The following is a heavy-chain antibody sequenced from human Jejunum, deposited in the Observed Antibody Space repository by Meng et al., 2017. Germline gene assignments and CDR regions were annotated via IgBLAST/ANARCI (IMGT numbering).Heavy chain of an antibody. V-gene: IGHV3-48*03. J-gene: IGHJ4*02. CDR2: FGSDGFTT. Sequence: GESLKISCTASGFTFSNYRLSWVRQSPGKGLEWISYFGSDGFTTYYADSVKGRFTIARDNGKNSLYLQMNSLRVEDTAVYYCARAPPYSGTYSYYFDSWGQGTLVTVSS. CDR3: ARAPPYSGTYSYYFDS. CDR1: GFTFSNYR. D-gene: IGHD1-26*01.